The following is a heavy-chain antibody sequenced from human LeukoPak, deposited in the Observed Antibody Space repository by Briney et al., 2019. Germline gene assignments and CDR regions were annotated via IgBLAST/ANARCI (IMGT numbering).Heavy chain of an antibody. CDR2: VHRSGSP. D-gene: IGHD1-14*01. V-gene: IGHV4-59*12. CDR1: LDSTTSNF. J-gene: IGHJ4*02. Sequence: SETLSLTCTVSLDSTTSNFWSWVRQPPGKGLQCIGDVHRSGSPNYNPSLQSRVTISIDRSRNQIALELSSVTAADTAVYYCAREILGGFNPGAYWGQGTLVTVSS. CDR3: AREILGGFNPGAY.